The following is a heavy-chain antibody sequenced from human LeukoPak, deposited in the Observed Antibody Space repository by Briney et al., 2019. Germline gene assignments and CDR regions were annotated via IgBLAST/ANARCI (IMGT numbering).Heavy chain of an antibody. J-gene: IGHJ4*02. CDR1: GGTFSSYA. CDR2: IIPIFGTA. D-gene: IGHD2-21*01. V-gene: IGHV1-69*13. CDR3: ARLLSPYSSIDY. Sequence: SVKVSCKASGGTFSSYAISWVRQAPGQGLEWMGGIIPIFGTANYAQKFQGRVTITADESTSTAYMELSSLRFEDTAVYYCARLLSPYSSIDYWGQGTLVTVSS.